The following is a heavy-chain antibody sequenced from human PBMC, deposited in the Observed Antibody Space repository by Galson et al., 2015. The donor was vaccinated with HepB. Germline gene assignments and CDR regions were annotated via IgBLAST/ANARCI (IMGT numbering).Heavy chain of an antibody. J-gene: IGHJ3*02. CDR3: AREREHWYDLDRAFDI. D-gene: IGHD1-26*01. CDR1: GYSFTNYNYY. Sequence: SVKVSCKASGYSFTNYNYYIHWVRQAPGQRLDWMGMIAPTDGSTRYAQKFRGRVIMTRDTSTCTAYMELSSLRSEDTAVYYCAREREHWYDLDRAFDIWGQGTTVTVSS. CDR2: IAPTDGST. V-gene: IGHV1-46*01.